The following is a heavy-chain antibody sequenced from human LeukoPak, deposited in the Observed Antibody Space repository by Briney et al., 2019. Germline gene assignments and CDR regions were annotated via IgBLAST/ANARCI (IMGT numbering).Heavy chain of an antibody. V-gene: IGHV1-18*01. J-gene: IGHJ4*02. CDR1: GFTFSSYG. CDR3: ARGPLTVTTSFDY. D-gene: IGHD4-17*01. Sequence: PGRSLRLSCAASGFTFSSYGISWVRQAPGQGLEWMGWISAYNGNTNYAQKLQGRVTMTTDTSTSTAYMELRSLRSDDTAVYYCARGPLTVTTSFDYGGQGPLVTVSS. CDR2: ISAYNGNT.